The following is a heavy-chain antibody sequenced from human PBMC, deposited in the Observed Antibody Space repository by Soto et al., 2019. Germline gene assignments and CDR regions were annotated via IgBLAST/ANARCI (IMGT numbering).Heavy chain of an antibody. CDR2: IWSDSTKK. V-gene: IGHV3-33*01. D-gene: IGHD1-26*01. J-gene: IGHJ4*02. CDR1: GLTFNSYG. CDR3: ARGRSAGAATPLDF. Sequence: QVQLVESGGGVVQPGGSLRLSCEASGLTFNSYGMHWVRQAPGKGLEWVAGIWSDSTKKYYGDSVKGRFTISRDNLRNTVYLQMYSLRAEDTALYFCARGRSAGAATPLDFWGQGTLVTVSS.